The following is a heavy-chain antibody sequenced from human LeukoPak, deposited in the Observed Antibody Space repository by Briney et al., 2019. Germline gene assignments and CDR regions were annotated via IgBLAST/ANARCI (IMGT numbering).Heavy chain of an antibody. V-gene: IGHV1-2*02. D-gene: IGHD2-2*01. CDR1: GYTFTGYY. CDR2: INPNSGGT. Sequence: ASVKVSFKASGYTFTGYYMHWVRQAPGQGLEWMGWINPNSGGTNYAQKFQGRVTMTRDTSISTAYMELSRLRSDDTAVYYCARVGPLYCSSTSCYGMDVWGQGTTVTVSS. J-gene: IGHJ6*02. CDR3: ARVGPLYCSSTSCYGMDV.